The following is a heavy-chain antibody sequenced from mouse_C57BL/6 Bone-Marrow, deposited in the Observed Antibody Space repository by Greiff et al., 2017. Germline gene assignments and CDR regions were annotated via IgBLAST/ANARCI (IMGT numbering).Heavy chain of an antibody. CDR1: GYTFTSYW. V-gene: IGHV1-55*01. J-gene: IGHJ3*01. Sequence: QVHVKQPGAELVKPGASVKMSCKASGYTFTSYWITWVKQRPGQGLEWIGDIYPGSGSTNYNEKFKSKATLTVDTSSSTAYMQLSSLTSEDSAVYYCARQRRGGCAYWGEGTLVTVSA. CDR2: IYPGSGST. CDR3: ARQRRGGCAY.